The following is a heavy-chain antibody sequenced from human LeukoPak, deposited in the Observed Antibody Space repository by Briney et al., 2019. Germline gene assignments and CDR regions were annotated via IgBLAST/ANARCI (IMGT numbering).Heavy chain of an antibody. D-gene: IGHD6-13*01. CDR2: IVPILGTA. CDR3: ARVPQGSSWPYYFDY. Sequence: VASVKDSCKASGGTFSTYAISWVRQAPGQGLEWVGRIVPILGTANYAQNFQGRVTITADRSTTTAYMELSSLRSEDTAVYYCARVPQGSSWPYYFDYWGQGTLVTVSS. V-gene: IGHV1-69*04. CDR1: GGTFSTYA. J-gene: IGHJ4*02.